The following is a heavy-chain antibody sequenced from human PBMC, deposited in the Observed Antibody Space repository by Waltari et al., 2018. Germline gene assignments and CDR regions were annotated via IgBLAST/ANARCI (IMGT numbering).Heavy chain of an antibody. CDR1: GFTFSSSA. CDR2: TSYDETHI. V-gene: IGHV3-30-3*01. CDR3: ARDDGSQLVDF. D-gene: IGHD6-6*01. J-gene: IGHJ4*02. Sequence: QVQLVESGGGVVQPGRSLRLSCVASGFTFSSSAMHWVRQAPGNGLEWVAITSYDETHIYYSDSVKGRFTISKDNSKNTLYLQMNSLRPEDTAVYYCARDDGSQLVDFWGQGTLVTVSS.